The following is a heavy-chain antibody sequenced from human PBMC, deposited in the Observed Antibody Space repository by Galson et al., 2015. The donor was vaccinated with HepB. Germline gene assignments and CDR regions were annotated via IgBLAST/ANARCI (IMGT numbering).Heavy chain of an antibody. D-gene: IGHD4-23*01. CDR1: GFNFSSYS. CDR2: ISSSSSRV. CDR3: ARGTVVASYDVFDI. V-gene: IGHV3-48*02. J-gene: IGHJ3*02. Sequence: FLRLSCAVSGFNFSSYSMNWVRQAPGKGLEWISHISSSSSRVYYADSVKGRFTVSRDNGKNLLYLQMNSLRDEDTAVFYCARGTVVASYDVFDIWGQGTNVIVFS.